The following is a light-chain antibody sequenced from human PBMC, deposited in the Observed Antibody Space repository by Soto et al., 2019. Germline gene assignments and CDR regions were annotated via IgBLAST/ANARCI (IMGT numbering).Light chain of an antibody. J-gene: IGKJ2*01. V-gene: IGKV3-20*01. CDR3: QHYDTSLRNT. CDR2: AAS. CDR1: QNISGTF. Sequence: EIVLTQSPATLSLSPGERATLSCRASQNISGTFLTWYQQKPGQAPRLLVFAASHRAAGVPDRFTGGASGTHFTLTIDRLEPEDCAVYICQHYDTSLRNTFGQGTKVQIK.